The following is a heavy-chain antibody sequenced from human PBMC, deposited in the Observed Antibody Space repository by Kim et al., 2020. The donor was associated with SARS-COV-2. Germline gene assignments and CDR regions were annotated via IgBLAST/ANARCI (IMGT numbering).Heavy chain of an antibody. Sequence: KCQFTISRDKAKNSLYLQRNSLRGQDTAVYYCARDCGRGYGIDYWGQGTLVTVSS. J-gene: IGHJ4*02. V-gene: IGHV3-11*06. D-gene: IGHD5-12*01. CDR3: ARDCGRGYGIDY.